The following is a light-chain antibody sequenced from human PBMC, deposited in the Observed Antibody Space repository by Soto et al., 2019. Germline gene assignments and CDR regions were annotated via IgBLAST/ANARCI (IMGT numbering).Light chain of an antibody. Sequence: SSLAQPAPLSGAPGQAVTVSCTGNSCDIGSYDLVSWYQQHADKVPKLIIYEVRKRPSGVSNRFSGSKSGNTASLTISGLQAEDEADYYCCSGSTTFYVFGTGTKVTVL. CDR3: CSGSTTFYV. V-gene: IGLV2-23*02. CDR1: SCDIGSYDL. CDR2: EVR. J-gene: IGLJ1*01.